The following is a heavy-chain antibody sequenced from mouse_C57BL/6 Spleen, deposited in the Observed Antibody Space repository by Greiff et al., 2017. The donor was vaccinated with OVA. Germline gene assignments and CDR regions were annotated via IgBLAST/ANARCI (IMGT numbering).Heavy chain of an antibody. D-gene: IGHD2-1*01. Sequence: QVQLQQPGAELVKPGASVKVSCKASDYTFTSYWMHWVKQRPGQGLEWIGRIHPSDSDTNYNQKFKGKATLTVDKSSSTAYMQLSSLTSEDSAVYYCAIWGMISIYYGNYSDYWGQGTTLTVSS. CDR2: IHPSDSDT. V-gene: IGHV1-74*01. CDR3: AIWGMISIYYGNYSDY. CDR1: DYTFTSYW. J-gene: IGHJ2*01.